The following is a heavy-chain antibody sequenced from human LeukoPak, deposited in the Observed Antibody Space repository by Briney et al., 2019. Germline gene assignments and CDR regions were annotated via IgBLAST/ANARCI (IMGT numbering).Heavy chain of an antibody. D-gene: IGHD6-13*01. J-gene: IGHJ4*02. CDR1: GYTFTSYD. CDR2: MNPNSGNT. CDR3: ARRRAAAGTQHFDY. Sequence: ASVKVSCKASGYTFTSYDINWVRQATGQGLEWMGWMNPNSGNTGYAQKSQGRVTITRNTSISTAYMELSSLRSEDTAVYYCARRRAAAGTQHFDYWGQGTLVTVSS. V-gene: IGHV1-8*03.